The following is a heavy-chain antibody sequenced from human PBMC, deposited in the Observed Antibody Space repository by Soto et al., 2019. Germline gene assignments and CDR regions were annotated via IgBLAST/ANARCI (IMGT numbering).Heavy chain of an antibody. Sequence: PSETLSLTCTVSGGSISSSSYYWGWIRQPPGKGLEWIGSIYYSGSTYYNPSLKSRVTISVDTSKNQFSLKLSSVTAADTAVYYCAATYSSGHDYYGMDVWGQGTAVTVSS. D-gene: IGHD6-19*01. CDR3: AATYSSGHDYYGMDV. J-gene: IGHJ6*02. CDR1: GGSISSSSYY. CDR2: IYYSGST. V-gene: IGHV4-39*01.